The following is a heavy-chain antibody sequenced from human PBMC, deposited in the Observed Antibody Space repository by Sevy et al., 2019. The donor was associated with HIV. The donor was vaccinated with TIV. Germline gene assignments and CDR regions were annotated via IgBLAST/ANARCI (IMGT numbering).Heavy chain of an antibody. J-gene: IGHJ6*02. Sequence: SETLSLTCAVSGDSVSSGYWSWIRQPPGKGLEWIGYFYYSGRTNYNPSLKSRVTISVDTSKNKFSLKLTSVTAADTAVYYCAEVSPSYYYGVGAWGQGTTVTVSS. CDR1: GDSVSSGY. CDR2: FYYSGRT. V-gene: IGHV4-59*02. CDR3: AEVSPSYYYGVGA.